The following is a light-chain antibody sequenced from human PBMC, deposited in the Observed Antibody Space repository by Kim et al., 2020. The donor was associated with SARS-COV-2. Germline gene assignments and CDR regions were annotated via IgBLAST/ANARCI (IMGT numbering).Light chain of an antibody. CDR1: HSVSSSY. J-gene: IGKJ4*01. CDR2: GAS. Sequence: EIVLTQSPVTVSLSPGDRASLSCRASHSVSSSYLAWYQQKPGQAPRLLIYGASSRATGIPDRFSGSGSRTDFTLTISRLEPEDVAVYYCQQYVSSPLTFGGGTKVEIK. V-gene: IGKV3-20*01. CDR3: QQYVSSPLT.